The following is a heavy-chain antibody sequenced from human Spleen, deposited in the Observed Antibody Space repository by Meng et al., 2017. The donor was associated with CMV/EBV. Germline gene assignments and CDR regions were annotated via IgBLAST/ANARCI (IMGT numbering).Heavy chain of an antibody. V-gene: IGHV3-30*02. CDR2: IRYDGSDK. Sequence: GESLKISCAASGFTFSNFDMTWVRQAPGKGLEWVALIRYDGSDKYYGDSVKGRFTISRDNSKNTLYMQMNSLRAEDTAVYYCAKDLGYSSGWDLDFWGQGTLVTVSS. CDR1: GFTFSNFD. J-gene: IGHJ4*02. CDR3: AKDLGYSSGWDLDF. D-gene: IGHD6-25*01.